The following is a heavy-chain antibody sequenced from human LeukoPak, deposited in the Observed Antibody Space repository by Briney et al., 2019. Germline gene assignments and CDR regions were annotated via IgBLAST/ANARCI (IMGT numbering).Heavy chain of an antibody. V-gene: IGHV4-39*01. Sequence: PSETLSLTCSVPGGSISSSSYYWGWVRQSPGRGLEWISSIYYSGSTYYIPSLKSRLTMSVDTSKNQFSLKLSSVTAADTAVYYCARQKITPSDYWGQGNMVTVSS. D-gene: IGHD2-15*01. J-gene: IGHJ4*02. CDR3: ARQKITPSDY. CDR1: GGSISSSSYY. CDR2: IYYSGST.